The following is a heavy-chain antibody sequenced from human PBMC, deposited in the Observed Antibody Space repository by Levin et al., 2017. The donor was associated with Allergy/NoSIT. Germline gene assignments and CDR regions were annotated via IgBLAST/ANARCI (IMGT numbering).Heavy chain of an antibody. J-gene: IGHJ4*02. D-gene: IGHD6-13*01. Sequence: ASVKVSCKASGYTFTSYGITWVRQAPGQGLEWMGWISAYNGNTNFAQKLQGRVTMTTDTSTNTAYMELRSLRSDDTAVYYCARGGMTTPGTTLWYWGQGTRVTVSS. CDR1: GYTFTSYG. V-gene: IGHV1-18*01. CDR3: ARGGMTTPGTTLWY. CDR2: ISAYNGNT.